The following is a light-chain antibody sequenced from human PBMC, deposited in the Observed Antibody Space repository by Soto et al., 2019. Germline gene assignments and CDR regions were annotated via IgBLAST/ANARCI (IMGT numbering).Light chain of an antibody. Sequence: EIVLTQSPGTLSLSPGERVTLSCRASQSVSSTYLAWYQQKPGQAPRLLIYGACSRATGSPDRFSGSGSGTDFALTISRLEPEDVAVYYCQQFGSSPLYTFGQGPKLEIK. CDR3: QQFGSSPLYT. CDR2: GAC. J-gene: IGKJ2*01. CDR1: QSVSSTY. V-gene: IGKV3-20*01.